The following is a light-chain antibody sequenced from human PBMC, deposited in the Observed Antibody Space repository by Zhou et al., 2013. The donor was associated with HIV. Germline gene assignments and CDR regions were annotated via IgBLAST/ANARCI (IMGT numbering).Light chain of an antibody. CDR1: ESVYTN. J-gene: IGKJ1*01. V-gene: IGKV3-15*01. CDR2: DAS. Sequence: ERVMTQSPATLSVSPGERATLSCRASESVYTNLAWYQQKPGQAPRLLIYDASTKATGIPARFSGIGSGTEFTLTISSLQSEDFAVYYCQQYNNWPPWTFGQGTKVDIK. CDR3: QQYNNWPPWT.